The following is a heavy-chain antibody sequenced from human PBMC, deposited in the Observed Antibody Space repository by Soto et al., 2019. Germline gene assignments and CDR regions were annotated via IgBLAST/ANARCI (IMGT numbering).Heavy chain of an antibody. Sequence: QVQLQQWGAGLLKPSETLSLTCAVYGGSFSGYYWSWIRQPPGKGLEWIGEINHSGSTNYNPSLKSRVTISVDTSKNQFSLKLSSVTAADTAVYYCARGPPALNYYESSGLDYWGQGTLVTVSS. V-gene: IGHV4-34*01. CDR3: ARGPPALNYYESSGLDY. D-gene: IGHD3-22*01. CDR2: INHSGST. CDR1: GGSFSGYY. J-gene: IGHJ4*02.